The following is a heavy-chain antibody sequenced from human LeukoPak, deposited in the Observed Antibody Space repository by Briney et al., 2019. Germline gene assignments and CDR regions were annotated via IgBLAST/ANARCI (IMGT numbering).Heavy chain of an antibody. Sequence: NPSETLSLTCTVSGGSISSSSYYWGWIRQPPGKGLEWIGSIYYSGSTYYNPSLKSRVTISVDTSKNQFSLKLSSVTAADTAVYYCARRPGLVPAAKGAFDIWGQGTMVTVSS. J-gene: IGHJ3*02. V-gene: IGHV4-39*01. CDR2: IYYSGST. CDR1: GGSISSSSYY. CDR3: ARRPGLVPAAKGAFDI. D-gene: IGHD2-2*01.